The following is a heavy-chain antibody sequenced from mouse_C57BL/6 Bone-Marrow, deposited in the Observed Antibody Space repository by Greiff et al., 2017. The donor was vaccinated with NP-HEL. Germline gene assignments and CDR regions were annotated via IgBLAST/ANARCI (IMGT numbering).Heavy chain of an antibody. Sequence: VQLQESGAELVKPGASVKMSCKASGYTFTTYPIEWMKQNHGKSLEWIGNFHPYNDDTKYNEKFKGKATLTVEKSSSTVYLELSRLTSDDSAVYYCARGYYYGSSGYFDVWGTGTTVTVSS. CDR3: ARGYYYGSSGYFDV. CDR2: FHPYNDDT. D-gene: IGHD1-1*01. J-gene: IGHJ1*03. V-gene: IGHV1-47*01. CDR1: GYTFTTYP.